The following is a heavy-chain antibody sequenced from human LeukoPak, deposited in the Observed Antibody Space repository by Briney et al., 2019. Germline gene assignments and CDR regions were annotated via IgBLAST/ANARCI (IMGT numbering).Heavy chain of an antibody. Sequence: PGGSLRLSCAASGFTFSSYAMSWVRQAAGKGLEWVSALSASGDGTYYAGSVKGRFTISRDNSKNTLYLQMNSLRAEDTAVYYCARGSSSWSSPFDYWGQGTLVTVSS. CDR1: GFTFSSYA. D-gene: IGHD6-13*01. CDR3: ARGSSSWSSPFDY. CDR2: LSASGDGT. J-gene: IGHJ4*02. V-gene: IGHV3-23*01.